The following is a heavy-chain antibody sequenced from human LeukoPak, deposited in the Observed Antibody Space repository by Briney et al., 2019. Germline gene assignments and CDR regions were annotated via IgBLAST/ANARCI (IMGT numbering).Heavy chain of an antibody. J-gene: IGHJ4*02. D-gene: IGHD3-3*01. CDR1: GYTFTSYD. Sequence: ASVKVSCKASGYTFTSYDINWVRQATGQGLEWMGWMNPNSGNTGYAQKFQGRVTMTRNTSISTAYMELRSLRSDDTAVYYCARDRITIFGVVIITESTIDYWGQGTLVTVSS. CDR2: MNPNSGNT. CDR3: ARDRITIFGVVIITESTIDY. V-gene: IGHV1-8*01.